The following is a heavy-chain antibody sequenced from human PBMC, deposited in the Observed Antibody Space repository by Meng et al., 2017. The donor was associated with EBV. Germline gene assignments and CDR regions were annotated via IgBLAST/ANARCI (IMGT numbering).Heavy chain of an antibody. CDR2: ISRSSSYI. Sequence: EGHLLSPGRGLINPGGSLSTSCAASGYTFSGNSMIWVSQAPGKGMEWVSSISRSSSYIYYADSVKGRFTISRDNAKNSLYLQMNSLRAEDTAVYYCARNRGNGDYYFDYWGQGTLVTVSS. CDR1: GYTFSGNS. D-gene: IGHD4-17*01. J-gene: IGHJ4*02. V-gene: IGHV3-21*01. CDR3: ARNRGNGDYYFDY.